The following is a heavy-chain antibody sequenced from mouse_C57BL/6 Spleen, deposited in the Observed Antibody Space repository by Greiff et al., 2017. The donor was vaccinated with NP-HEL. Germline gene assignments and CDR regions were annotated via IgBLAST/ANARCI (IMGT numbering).Heavy chain of an antibody. CDR2: IWGDGST. CDR3: AKEGIYYGYDEDYAMDY. Sequence: QVQLQQSGPGLVAPSQSLSITCTVSGFSFTSYGVSWVRQPPGKGLEWLGVIWGDGSTNYHSALISRLSISKDNSTSQVFLKLNSLQTDDTATYYCAKEGIYYGYDEDYAMDYWGQGTSVTVSS. V-gene: IGHV2-3*01. CDR1: GFSFTSYG. D-gene: IGHD2-2*01. J-gene: IGHJ4*01.